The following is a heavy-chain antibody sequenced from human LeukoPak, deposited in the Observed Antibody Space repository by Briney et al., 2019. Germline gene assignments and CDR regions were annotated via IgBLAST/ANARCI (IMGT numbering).Heavy chain of an antibody. CDR3: AKEGGIVGPTHFDY. V-gene: IGHV3-23*01. Sequence: PGESLRLSCAASGFTFSSYAISWVRQAPGKGLEWVSAISGSDGSTFDADSVRGRFTISSDNSKNTLSLQINRLRAEDTALYSRAKEGGIVGPTHFDYWGQGTLVTVSS. D-gene: IGHD1-26*01. J-gene: IGHJ4*02. CDR2: ISGSDGST. CDR1: GFTFSSYA.